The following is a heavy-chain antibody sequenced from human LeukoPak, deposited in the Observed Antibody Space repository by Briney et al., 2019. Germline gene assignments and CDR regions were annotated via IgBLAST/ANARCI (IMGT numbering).Heavy chain of an antibody. CDR3: AKDIKYSSGEKYGMDV. Sequence: GGSLRLSCAASGFTFDDYAMHWVQQAPGKGLEWVSGISWNSGSVGYADSVKGRFTISRDNAKNSLYLQMNSLRAEDTALYYCAKDIKYSSGEKYGMDVWGQGTTVTVSS. CDR1: GFTFDDYA. CDR2: ISWNSGSV. V-gene: IGHV3-9*01. D-gene: IGHD6-19*01. J-gene: IGHJ6*02.